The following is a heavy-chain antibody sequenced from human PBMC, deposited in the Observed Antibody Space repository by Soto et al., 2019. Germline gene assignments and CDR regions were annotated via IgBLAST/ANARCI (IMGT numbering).Heavy chain of an antibody. CDR2: INAGNGNT. Sequence: ASVKVSCKASGYTFTSYAMHWVRQAPGQRLEWMGWINAGNGNTKYSQKFQGRVTITRDTSASTAYMELSNLRSEDTAVYYCARGIAAAGRYYYYGMDVWGQGTTVTVSS. V-gene: IGHV1-3*01. D-gene: IGHD6-13*01. CDR1: GYTFTSYA. CDR3: ARGIAAAGRYYYYGMDV. J-gene: IGHJ6*02.